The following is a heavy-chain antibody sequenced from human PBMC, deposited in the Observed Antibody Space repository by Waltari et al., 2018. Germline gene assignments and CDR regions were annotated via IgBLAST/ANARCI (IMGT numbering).Heavy chain of an antibody. Sequence: EMQLLESGGALVQPGGSLRLSCAASGFPFSTDPMNWVRQAPGQGLEWVAVMTASGLMDYGDSVKGRFIISRDNSKNTLYLEMYRLRVEDTARYYCAKDEGARLAPTFGMDAWGQGTTVIVSS. CDR3: AKDEGARLAPTFGMDA. D-gene: IGHD3-3*01. J-gene: IGHJ6*02. CDR1: GFPFSTDP. V-gene: IGHV3-23*01. CDR2: MTASGLM.